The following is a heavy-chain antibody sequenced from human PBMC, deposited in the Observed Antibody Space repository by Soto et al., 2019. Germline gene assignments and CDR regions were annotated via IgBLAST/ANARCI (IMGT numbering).Heavy chain of an antibody. Sequence: PGGSLRLSCAASGFTFGSYGMHWVRQAPGKGLEWVAVIWYDGSNKYYADSVKGRFTISRDNSKNTLYLQMNSLRAEDTAVYYCARDSSVGSGCSDYWGQGTLVTVSS. V-gene: IGHV3-33*01. D-gene: IGHD6-19*01. J-gene: IGHJ4*02. CDR3: ARDSSVGSGCSDY. CDR2: IWYDGSNK. CDR1: GFTFGSYG.